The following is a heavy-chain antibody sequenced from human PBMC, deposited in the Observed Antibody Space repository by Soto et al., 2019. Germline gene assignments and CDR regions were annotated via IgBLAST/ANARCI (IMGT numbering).Heavy chain of an antibody. CDR3: ARVPDY. J-gene: IGHJ4*02. Sequence: QLQLQESGSGLVKPSQTLSLTCAVSGGSISSGGYSWSWIRQPPGKGLEWIGYMYHSGSTYYNPSPKSRVTIPIDRSKHQFSLKLSSVTAADTAMYYCARVPDYWGQGILVTVSS. CDR1: GGSISSGGYS. CDR2: MYHSGST. D-gene: IGHD2-2*01. V-gene: IGHV4-30-2*01.